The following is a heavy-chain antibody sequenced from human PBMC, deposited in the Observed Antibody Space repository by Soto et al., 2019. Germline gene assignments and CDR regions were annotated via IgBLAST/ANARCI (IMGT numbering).Heavy chain of an antibody. CDR1: GFTFSDYY. J-gene: IGHJ3*02. Sequence: SGGSLRLSCAASGFTFSDYYMSWIRQAPGKGLEWVSYISSSGSTIYYADSVKGRFTISRDNAKNSLYLQMNSLRAEDTAVYYCARGDQWLAHDAFDIWGQGTMVTVS. CDR2: ISSSGSTI. V-gene: IGHV3-11*01. CDR3: ARGDQWLAHDAFDI. D-gene: IGHD6-19*01.